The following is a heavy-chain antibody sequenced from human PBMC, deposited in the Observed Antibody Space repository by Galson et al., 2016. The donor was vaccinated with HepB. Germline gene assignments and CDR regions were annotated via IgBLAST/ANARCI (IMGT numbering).Heavy chain of an antibody. V-gene: IGHV3-23*01. D-gene: IGHD6-19*01. J-gene: IGHJ3*02. Sequence: SLRLSCAASGFTFSNYAMSWVRQAPGKGLEWVTAISGRADITYYGDSVKGRFTISRDNSKNALFLQMSSLRADDTAIYYCAKNSVVAVARGNDAFDIWGQGKMVTVSS. CDR2: ISGRADIT. CDR3: AKNSVVAVARGNDAFDI. CDR1: GFTFSNYA.